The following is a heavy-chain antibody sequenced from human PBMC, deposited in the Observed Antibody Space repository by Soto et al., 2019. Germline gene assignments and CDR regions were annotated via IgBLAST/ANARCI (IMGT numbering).Heavy chain of an antibody. CDR2: ISGSGGST. J-gene: IGHJ3*02. CDR3: AKGDYYDSSGYYGRHAFDI. D-gene: IGHD3-22*01. V-gene: IGHV3-23*01. Sequence: GGSLRLSCAASGFTFSSYAMSWVRQAPGKGLEWVSAISGSGGSTYYADSVKGRFTISRDNSKNTLYLQMNSLRAEDTAVYYCAKGDYYDSSGYYGRHAFDIWGQGTMVTVS. CDR1: GFTFSSYA.